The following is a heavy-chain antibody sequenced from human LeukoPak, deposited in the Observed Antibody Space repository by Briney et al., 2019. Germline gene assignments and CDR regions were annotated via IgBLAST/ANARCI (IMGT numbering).Heavy chain of an antibody. CDR3: ARDTPMEGRLLDY. CDR1: GGSISSYY. J-gene: IGHJ4*02. D-gene: IGHD3-10*01. CDR2: IYYSGST. Sequence: SETLSLTCTGSGGSISSYYWSWIRQPPGKGLEWIGYIYYSGSTNYNPSLKSRVTISVDTSKNQFSLKLSSVTAADTAVYYCARDTPMEGRLLDYWGQGTLVTVSS. V-gene: IGHV4-59*01.